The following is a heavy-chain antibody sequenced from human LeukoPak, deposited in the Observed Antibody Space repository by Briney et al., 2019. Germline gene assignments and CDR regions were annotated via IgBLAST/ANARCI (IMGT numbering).Heavy chain of an antibody. CDR1: GYTFTDYY. D-gene: IGHD1-20*01. CDR2: IYPHSGGT. CDR3: ARDGAITGPGRRFYGMDV. Sequence: ASVKVSCKASGYTFTDYYMVWARQAPGQGLAWMGRIYPHSGGTNYAQKFLGRVTMTRDTSINTVYMEMSGLRSDDTAVYYCARDGAITGPGRRFYGMDVWGQGTTVAVSS. J-gene: IGHJ6*02. V-gene: IGHV1-2*06.